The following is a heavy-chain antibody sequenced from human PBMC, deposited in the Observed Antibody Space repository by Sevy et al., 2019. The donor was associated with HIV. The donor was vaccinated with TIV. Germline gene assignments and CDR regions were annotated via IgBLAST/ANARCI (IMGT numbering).Heavy chain of an antibody. V-gene: IGHV3-11*01. CDR3: VRGHPHTIYYESSFDF. CDR1: GFTLNDVY. J-gene: IGHJ4*02. D-gene: IGHD3-22*01. CDR2: MSTSGYDI. Sequence: GGSLRLSCAASGFTLNDVYMNWIRQVPGKGLQWISYMSTSGYDIFYADSVKGRFIMSRDNAKNSLFLQMNRLRAEDTVVYYCVRGHPHTIYYESSFDFWGPGTLVTVSS.